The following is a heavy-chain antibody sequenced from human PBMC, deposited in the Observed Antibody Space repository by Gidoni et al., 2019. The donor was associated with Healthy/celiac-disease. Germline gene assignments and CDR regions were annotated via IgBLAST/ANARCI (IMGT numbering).Heavy chain of an antibody. J-gene: IGHJ3*02. CDR2: ISYDGSNK. V-gene: IGHV3-30-3*01. CDR3: ALILTARQIGYDAFDI. Sequence: QVQLVESGGGVVQPGRSLRLSCAASGFTFSSYAMHWVRQAPGKGLEWVAVISYDGSNKYYADSVKGRFTISRDNSKNTLYLQMNSLRAEDTAVYYCALILTARQIGYDAFDIWGQGTMVTVSS. D-gene: IGHD6-6*01. CDR1: GFTFSSYA.